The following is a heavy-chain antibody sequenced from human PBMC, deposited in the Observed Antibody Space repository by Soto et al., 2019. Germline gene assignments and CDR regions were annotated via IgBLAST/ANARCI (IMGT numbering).Heavy chain of an antibody. D-gene: IGHD1-26*01. CDR2: ISAYNGNT. Sequence: GASVKVSCKASGYTFTSYGISWVRQAPGQGLEWMGWISAYNGNTNYAQKLQGRVTMTTDTSTSTAYMELRSLRSDDTAVYYCARDQEIYFSGPGYIDYWGQGTLVTVSS. V-gene: IGHV1-18*01. J-gene: IGHJ4*02. CDR1: GYTFTSYG. CDR3: ARDQEIYFSGPGYIDY.